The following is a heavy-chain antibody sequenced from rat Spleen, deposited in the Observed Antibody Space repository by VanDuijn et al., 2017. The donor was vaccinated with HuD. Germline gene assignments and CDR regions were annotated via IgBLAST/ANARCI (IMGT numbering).Heavy chain of an antibody. Sequence: EVQLVESGGGLVQPGRSLKLSCVASGFTFNNYWMTWIRQAPTKGLEWVASINYDGSNTYYRDSVKGRFTVSRDNAKSTVYLQMDSLRSEDTATYYCARHPTYYGFDGDWFACWGQGTLVTVSS. CDR3: ARHPTYYGFDGDWFAC. V-gene: IGHV5-31*01. D-gene: IGHD1-9*01. CDR2: INYDGSNT. J-gene: IGHJ3*01. CDR1: GFTFNNYW.